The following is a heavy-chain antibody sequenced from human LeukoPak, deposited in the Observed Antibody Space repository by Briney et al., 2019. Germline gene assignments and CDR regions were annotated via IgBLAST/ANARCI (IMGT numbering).Heavy chain of an antibody. V-gene: IGHV3-11*06. Sequence: GSLRLSCAASGFTFSDYYMSWIRQAPGKGLEWVSYISSSSSYTNYADSVKGRFTISRDNAKNSLYLQMNSLRAEDTAVYYCARQQLASRRVAGDDYWGQGTLVTVSS. CDR1: GFTFSDYY. CDR3: ARQQLASRRVAGDDY. D-gene: IGHD6-13*01. CDR2: ISSSSSYT. J-gene: IGHJ4*02.